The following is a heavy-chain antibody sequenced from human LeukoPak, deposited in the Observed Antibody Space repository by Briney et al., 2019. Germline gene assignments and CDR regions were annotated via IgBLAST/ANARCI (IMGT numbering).Heavy chain of an antibody. CDR2: ISGSSSTM. D-gene: IGHD6-13*01. J-gene: IGHJ3*02. V-gene: IGHV3-48*01. CDR3: ARDGGSSWYGAFDI. Sequence: GGSLRLSCAASGFTFDDYSMNWVRQAPGKGLEWVSFISGSSSTMYYADSVKGRFTISRDNAKNSVYVQMNSLRAEDTAVYYCARDGGSSWYGAFDIWGQGTMVTVSS. CDR1: GFTFDDYS.